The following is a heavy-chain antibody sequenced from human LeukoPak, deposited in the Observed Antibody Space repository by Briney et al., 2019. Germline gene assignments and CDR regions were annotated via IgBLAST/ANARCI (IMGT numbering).Heavy chain of an antibody. J-gene: IGHJ6*03. CDR1: GFTFSDYY. CDR2: IYYSGST. Sequence: PGGSLRLSCAASGFTFSDYYMSWIRQPPGKGLEWIGNIYYSGSTYYNPSLKSRVTISVDTSKNQFSLKLSSVTAADTAVYYCARVNYDILTGPLYYYYYYMDVWGKGTTVTVSS. D-gene: IGHD3-9*01. CDR3: ARVNYDILTGPLYYYYYYMDV. V-gene: IGHV4-38-2*01.